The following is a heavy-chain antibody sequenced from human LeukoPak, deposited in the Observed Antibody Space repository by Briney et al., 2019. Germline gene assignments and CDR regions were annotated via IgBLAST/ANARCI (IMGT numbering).Heavy chain of an antibody. V-gene: IGHV3-66*01. Sequence: PGGSLRLSCAASGFTVSSNYMSWVRQAPGKGLEWVSVIYSGGSTYYADSVKGRFTISRDNSKNTLYLQMNSLRAEDTAVYYCARDVSTGYYYDSSGEKFDYWGQGTLVTVSS. D-gene: IGHD3-22*01. CDR2: IYSGGST. J-gene: IGHJ4*02. CDR1: GFTVSSNY. CDR3: ARDVSTGYYYDSSGEKFDY.